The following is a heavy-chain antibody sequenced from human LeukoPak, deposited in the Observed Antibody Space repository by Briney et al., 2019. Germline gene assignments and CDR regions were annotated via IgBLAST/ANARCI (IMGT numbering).Heavy chain of an antibody. CDR3: ARDRNYCSSDRCYDVFDI. J-gene: IGHJ3*02. CDR2: IRGDARRL. V-gene: IGHV3-7*01. D-gene: IGHD6-19*01. CDR1: GLSIAPFW. Sequence: GGSLRLSCVASGLSIAPFWMTWVRQAPGKGLEGVAIIRGDARRLYYVDSVKGRFTISRDNAKNSLYLQMSNLRAEDTSVYYCARDRNYCSSDRCYDVFDIWGQGTMVTVSS.